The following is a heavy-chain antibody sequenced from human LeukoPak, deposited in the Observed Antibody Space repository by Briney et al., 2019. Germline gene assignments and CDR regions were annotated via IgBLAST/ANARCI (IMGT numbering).Heavy chain of an antibody. CDR1: GLTFSSYA. CDR2: ISGSGGST. D-gene: IGHD2-15*01. Sequence: GGSLRLSCAAAGLTFSSYAMSWVRHAPGKGLEWVSSISGSGGSTYYADSVKGRFTISRDNSQYTLYLQMNSLRAEDTAVYYCAKNTVPTSPTKLPSYYFDYWGQGTLVTVSS. J-gene: IGHJ4*02. V-gene: IGHV3-23*01. CDR3: AKNTVPTSPTKLPSYYFDY.